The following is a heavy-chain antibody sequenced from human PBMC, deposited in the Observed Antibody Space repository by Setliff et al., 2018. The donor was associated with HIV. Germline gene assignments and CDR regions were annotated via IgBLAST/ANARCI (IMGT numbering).Heavy chain of an antibody. CDR1: GDSISGGSYY. V-gene: IGHV4-61*09. D-gene: IGHD3-16*01. Sequence: SETLSLTCSVSGDSISGGSYYWSWIRLPAGKGLERIGQIHTTGSTNYNPSLKSRVTISIDTSKNQFSLKLNSVTATDTAVYYCAKRTFGSGRFDPWGQGTLVTVSS. CDR3: AKRTFGSGRFDP. J-gene: IGHJ5*02. CDR2: IHTTGST.